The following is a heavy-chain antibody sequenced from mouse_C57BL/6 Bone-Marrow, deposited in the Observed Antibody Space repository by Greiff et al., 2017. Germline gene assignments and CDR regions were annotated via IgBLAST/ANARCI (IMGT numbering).Heavy chain of an antibody. V-gene: IGHV1-18*01. CDR3: ARGLPDIDAMDY. Sequence: EVQLQQSGPELVKPGASVQIPCKASGYTFTDYNMDWVKQSHGKSLEWIGDINPNNGGTIYNQKFKGKATLTVDKSSSTAYMELRSLPSEDTAVYYCARGLPDIDAMDYWGQGTSVTVSS. D-gene: IGHD5-5*01. CDR2: INPNNGGT. CDR1: GYTFTDYN. J-gene: IGHJ4*01.